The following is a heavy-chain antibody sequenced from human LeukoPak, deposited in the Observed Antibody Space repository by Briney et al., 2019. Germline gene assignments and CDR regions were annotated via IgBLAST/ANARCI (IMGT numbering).Heavy chain of an antibody. CDR3: ARSRGATH. V-gene: IGHV3-33*01. CDR2: IWYDGSKS. Sequence: PGGSLRLSCAASGFIFSSYGMHWVRQAPGKGLEWVALIWYDGSKSHHADSVKGRFTISRDNAKNSLYLQMTSLRVEDTAVYYCARSRGATHWGQGTLVTVSS. CDR1: GFIFSSYG. J-gene: IGHJ4*02. D-gene: IGHD3-16*01.